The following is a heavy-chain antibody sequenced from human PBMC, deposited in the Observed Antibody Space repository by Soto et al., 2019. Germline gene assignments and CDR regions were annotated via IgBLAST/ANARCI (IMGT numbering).Heavy chain of an antibody. D-gene: IGHD4-17*01. CDR1: GGSFSGYY. J-gene: IGHJ4*02. CDR2: INHSGIT. CDR3: ARVAYGDYLPYYFDY. Sequence: PSETLSLTCAVYGGSFSGYYWSWIRQPPGKRLEWIGEINHSGITNYNPSLKSRVTISVDTSKNQFSLKLSSVTAADTAVYYCARVAYGDYLPYYFDYWGQGTLVTVSS. V-gene: IGHV4-34*01.